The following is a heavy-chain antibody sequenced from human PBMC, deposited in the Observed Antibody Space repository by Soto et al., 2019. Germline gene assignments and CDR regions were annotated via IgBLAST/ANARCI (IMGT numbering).Heavy chain of an antibody. V-gene: IGHV4-39*01. CDR3: GRHHTVVTGGRPNWFDP. CDR1: GENIINGGCY. Sequence: SQTKSVTSTVAGENIINGGCYWSWKKKPPGKELEWIGSIHYTGSTYYNPSLRSRVTISVDTSKNQFSLSLRSVTATDTSVYYCGRHHTVVTGGRPNWFDPWGPGILVTVSS. D-gene: IGHD2-21*02. J-gene: IGHJ5*02. CDR2: IHYTGST.